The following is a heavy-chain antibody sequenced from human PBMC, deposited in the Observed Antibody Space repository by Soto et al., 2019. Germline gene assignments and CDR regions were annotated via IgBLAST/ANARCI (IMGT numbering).Heavy chain of an antibody. CDR3: ARGTPAPHFPAGAFDY. CDR1: GGSISSGGYY. J-gene: IGHJ4*02. Sequence: SETLSLTCTVSGGSISSGGYYWSWIRQHPGKGLEWIGYIYYSGSTYYNPSLKSRVTISVDTSKNQFSLKLSSVTAADTAVYYCARGTPAPHFPAGAFDYWGQGTLVTVSS. CDR2: IYYSGST. V-gene: IGHV4-31*03. D-gene: IGHD6-13*01.